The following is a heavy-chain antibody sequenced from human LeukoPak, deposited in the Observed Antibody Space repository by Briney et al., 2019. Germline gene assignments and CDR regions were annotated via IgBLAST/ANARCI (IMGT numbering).Heavy chain of an antibody. CDR1: GFTFSSYA. V-gene: IGHV3-23*01. D-gene: IGHD2-2*01. Sequence: GGSLRLSCAASGFTFSSYAMSWVRQAPGKGLEWISAISGSGGSTYYADSVKGRFTISRDNSKNTLYLQMNSLRAEDTAVYYCAKGEYCSRTSCQPDYWGQGTLVTVSS. CDR2: ISGSGGST. J-gene: IGHJ4*02. CDR3: AKGEYCSRTSCQPDY.